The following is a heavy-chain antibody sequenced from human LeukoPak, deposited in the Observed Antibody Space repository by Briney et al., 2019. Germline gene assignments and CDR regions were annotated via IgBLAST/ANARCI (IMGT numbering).Heavy chain of an antibody. CDR3: ARDGATLTGYYKGGYYYYYGMDV. Sequence: ASVKVSCKASGYIFTSYGISWVRQAPGQGLEWMGWISAYNGNTNYAQKLQGRVTMTTDTSTSTAYMELRSLRSDDTAVYYCARDGATLTGYYKGGYYYYYGMDVWGQGTTVTVSS. CDR1: GYIFTSYG. CDR2: ISAYNGNT. D-gene: IGHD3-9*01. J-gene: IGHJ6*02. V-gene: IGHV1-18*01.